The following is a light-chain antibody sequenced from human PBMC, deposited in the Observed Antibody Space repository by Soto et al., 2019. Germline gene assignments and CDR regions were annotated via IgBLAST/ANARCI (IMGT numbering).Light chain of an antibody. J-gene: IGLJ3*02. V-gene: IGLV2-14*01. CDR1: SSDVGGYNY. CDR2: EVS. Sequence: QSVLTQPASVSGSPGQSITISCTGTSSDVGGYNYVSWYQQHPGKAPKLMIYEVSNRPSGVSNRFSGSKSGNTASLTISGLQAEDEADYYCSSYTIPGVFGGGTQLTVL. CDR3: SSYTIPGV.